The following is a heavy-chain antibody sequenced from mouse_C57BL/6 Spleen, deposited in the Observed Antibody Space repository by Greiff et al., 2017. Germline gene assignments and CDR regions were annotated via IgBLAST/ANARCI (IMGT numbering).Heavy chain of an antibody. J-gene: IGHJ4*01. CDR1: GYTFTEYT. CDR2: FYPGSGSI. Sequence: QVQLQQSGAELVKPGASVKLSCKASGYTFTEYTIHWVKQRSGQGLEWIGWFYPGSGSIKYNEKFKDKATLTADKSSSTVYMELSRLTSEDSAVYFCARHEEYSSGYVNYAMDYWGQGTSVTVSS. D-gene: IGHD3-2*02. V-gene: IGHV1-62-2*01. CDR3: ARHEEYSSGYVNYAMDY.